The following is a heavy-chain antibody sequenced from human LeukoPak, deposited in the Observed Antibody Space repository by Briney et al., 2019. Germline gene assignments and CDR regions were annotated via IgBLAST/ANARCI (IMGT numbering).Heavy chain of an antibody. CDR1: GYTFTGYY. J-gene: IGHJ4*02. CDR2: INPNSGGT. V-gene: IGHV1-2*02. Sequence: ASVKVSCKASGYTFTGYYMYWVRQAPGQGLEWMGWINPNSGGTNYAQKFQGRVTMTRDTSISTAYMELSRLRSDDTAVYYCASSSSGWSMGYFDYWGQGTLVTVSS. D-gene: IGHD6-19*01. CDR3: ASSSSGWSMGYFDY.